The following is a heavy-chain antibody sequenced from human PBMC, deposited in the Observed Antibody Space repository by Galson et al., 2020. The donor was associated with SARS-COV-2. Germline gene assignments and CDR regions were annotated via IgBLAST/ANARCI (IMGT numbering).Heavy chain of an antibody. CDR2: IWYDGSNK. Sequence: GGSLRLSCAASGFTFSSYGMHWVRQAPGKGLEWVAVIWYDGSNKYYADSVKGRFTISRDNSKNTLYLQMNSLRAEDTAVYYCARDLIGSGYYGFDYWGQGTLVTVSS. V-gene: IGHV3-33*01. CDR3: ARDLIGSGYYGFDY. J-gene: IGHJ4*02. CDR1: GFTFSSYG. D-gene: IGHD3-22*01.